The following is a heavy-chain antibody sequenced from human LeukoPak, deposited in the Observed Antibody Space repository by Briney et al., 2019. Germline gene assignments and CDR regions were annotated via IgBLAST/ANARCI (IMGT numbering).Heavy chain of an antibody. CDR1: GGSISSSSYY. CDR2: VYYSGTT. J-gene: IGHJ4*02. Sequence: PSETLSLTCTVSGGSISSSSYYRGWIRQPPGKGLEWIGSVYYSGTTSYNPSLKSRVTISVDMSKNHFSLRLSSVTAADTAMYYCARGTLYSGWSYYFDYWGQGSQVTVSS. CDR3: ARGTLYSGWSYYFDY. V-gene: IGHV4-39*07. D-gene: IGHD6-19*01.